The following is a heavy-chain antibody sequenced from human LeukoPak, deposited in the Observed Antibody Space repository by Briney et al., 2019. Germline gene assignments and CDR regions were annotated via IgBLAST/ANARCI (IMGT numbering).Heavy chain of an antibody. CDR1: GDSVSSNSAA. D-gene: IGHD3-22*01. CDR2: TYYRSKWYN. V-gene: IGHV6-1*01. CDR3: ARDYYDSNGHWFDP. J-gene: IGHJ5*02. Sequence: SQTLSLTCAISGDSVSSNSAAWNWIRQSPSRGLEWLGRTYYRSKWYNDYAVSVKSRITINPDTSKNQFSPQLNSVTPEDTAVYYCARDYYDSNGHWFDPWGQGTLVTVSS.